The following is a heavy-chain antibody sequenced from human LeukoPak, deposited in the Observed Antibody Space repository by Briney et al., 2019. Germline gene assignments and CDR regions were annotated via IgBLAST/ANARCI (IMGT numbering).Heavy chain of an antibody. Sequence: SETLSRTCAVYGRSLSGYYWSWIRQPPGKGLEWIGEINHSGSTNYHPSLKSRVTISVDTSKNQFSLKLSSVTAADTAVCYCARGRYSYGFDYWGQGTLVTVSS. CDR2: INHSGST. CDR1: GRSLSGYY. D-gene: IGHD5-18*01. J-gene: IGHJ4*02. CDR3: ARGRYSYGFDY. V-gene: IGHV4-34*01.